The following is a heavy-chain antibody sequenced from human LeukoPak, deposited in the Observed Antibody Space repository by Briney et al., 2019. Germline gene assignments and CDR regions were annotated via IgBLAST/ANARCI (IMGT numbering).Heavy chain of an antibody. D-gene: IGHD6-13*01. J-gene: IGHJ4*02. CDR1: GGSISSYY. V-gene: IGHV4-59*01. CDR3: ARGQQQLAHYYFDY. Sequence: SETLSLTSTVSGGSISSYYWSWIRQPPGKGLGWIGYIYYSGSTNYNPSLKSRVTISVDTSKNQFSLKLSSVTAADTAVYYCARGQQQLAHYYFDYWGQGTLVTVSS. CDR2: IYYSGST.